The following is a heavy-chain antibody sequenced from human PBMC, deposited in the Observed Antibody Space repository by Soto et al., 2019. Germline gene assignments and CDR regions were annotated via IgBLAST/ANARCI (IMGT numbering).Heavy chain of an antibody. Sequence: SVKVSCKASGGTFSSYAVSWVRQAPGQGLEWMGGIIPIFGTVIYAQQFQGRVTITADESTSTAYMELSSLRSEDTAVYYCARERGSGIAAAGYTRFDYWGQGTLVTVSS. J-gene: IGHJ4*02. V-gene: IGHV1-69*13. D-gene: IGHD6-13*01. CDR3: ARERGSGIAAAGYTRFDY. CDR2: IIPIFGTV. CDR1: GGTFSSYA.